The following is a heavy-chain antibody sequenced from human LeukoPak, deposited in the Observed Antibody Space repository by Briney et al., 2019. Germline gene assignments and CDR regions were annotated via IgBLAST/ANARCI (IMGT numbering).Heavy chain of an antibody. CDR3: ARWSAMVPPYFDY. CDR1: GGSISSYY. D-gene: IGHD5-18*01. Sequence: SETLSLTCTVSGGSISSYYWSWIRQPPGKGLEWIGYIYYSGSTNYKPSLKSRVTISVDTSKNQFSLKLSSVTAADTAVYYCARWSAMVPPYFDYWGQGTLVTVSS. CDR2: IYYSGST. V-gene: IGHV4-59*08. J-gene: IGHJ4*02.